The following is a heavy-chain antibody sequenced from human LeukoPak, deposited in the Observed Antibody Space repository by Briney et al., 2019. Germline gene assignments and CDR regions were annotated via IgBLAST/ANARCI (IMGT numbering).Heavy chain of an antibody. V-gene: IGHV3-30*18. CDR3: AKDGDQYSGSYYYFDS. CDR2: ISYDGSNK. Sequence: GGSLRLSCAASGFTFSSYGMHWVRQAPGKGPEWVAVISYDGSNKYYADSVKGRFTISRDNSKNTLYLQMNSLRAEDTAVYYCAKDGDQYSGSYYYFDSWAKETRVTASP. CDR1: GFTFSSYG. D-gene: IGHD1-26*01. J-gene: IGHJ4*02.